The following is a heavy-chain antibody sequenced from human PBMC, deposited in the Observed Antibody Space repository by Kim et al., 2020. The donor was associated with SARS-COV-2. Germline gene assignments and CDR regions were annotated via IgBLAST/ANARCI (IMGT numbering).Heavy chain of an antibody. D-gene: IGHD2-2*02. J-gene: IGHJ5*01. CDR1: GFTFSSYG. CDR2: ISYDGSNK. Sequence: GGSLRLSCAASGFTFSSYGMHWVRQAPGKGLEWVSVISYDGSNKYYADSVKGRFTISRDNSKNTLYLQMNSLRAEDTAVYYCAKGVVVPAAIYREPVYN. V-gene: IGHV3-30*18. CDR3: AKGVVVPAAIYREPVYN.